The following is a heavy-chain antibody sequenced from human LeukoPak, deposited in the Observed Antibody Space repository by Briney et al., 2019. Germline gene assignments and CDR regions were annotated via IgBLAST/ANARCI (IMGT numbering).Heavy chain of an antibody. V-gene: IGHV3-66*01. CDR2: SYSGGRT. J-gene: IGHJ3*02. CDR1: GFTVSINY. Sequence: GVSLRLSCAACGFTVSINYMSWARQAPGRGVEWVSVSYSGGRTYYADSLKGRFTNSRDNSKNTLYLQVNSRRAEDTAMYYCARDRDSNYYACDIWGQGTMVTVSS. CDR3: ARDRDSNYYACDI. D-gene: IGHD4-11*01.